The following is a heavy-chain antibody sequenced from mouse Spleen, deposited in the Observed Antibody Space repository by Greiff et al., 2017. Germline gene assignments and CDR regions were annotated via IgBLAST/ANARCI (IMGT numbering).Heavy chain of an antibody. Sequence: VQLQQSGPELVKPGASVKIPCKASGYTFTDYNMDWVKQSQGKSLEWIGDINPNNGGTIYNQKFKGKATLTVDKSSSTAYMELRSLTSEDTAVYYCARSSVTTVVAPYFDYWGQGTTLTVSS. V-gene: IGHV1-18*01. CDR2: INPNNGGT. CDR1: GYTFTDYN. J-gene: IGHJ2*01. CDR3: ARSSVTTVVAPYFDY. D-gene: IGHD1-1*01.